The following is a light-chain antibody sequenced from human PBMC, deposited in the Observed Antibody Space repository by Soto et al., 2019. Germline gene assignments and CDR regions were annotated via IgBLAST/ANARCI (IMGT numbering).Light chain of an antibody. J-gene: IGLJ2*01. CDR2: EVT. Sequence: QSALTQPAPVSGSPGQSITISCAGTGDDIGAYDYVSWYQQHPGNAPKLLVYEVTNRPSGVSDRFSGSKSGNTASLTISGLQAEDEADYYCNSYTNSSAVVFGGGTKVTVL. CDR1: GDDIGAYDY. V-gene: IGLV2-14*01. CDR3: NSYTNSSAVV.